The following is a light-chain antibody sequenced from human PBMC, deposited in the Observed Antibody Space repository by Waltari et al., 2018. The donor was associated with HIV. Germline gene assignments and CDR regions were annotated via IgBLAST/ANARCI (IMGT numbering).Light chain of an antibody. CDR1: KLGDKY. Sequence: SYELTQPPSVSVSPGQTASITCSGDKLGDKYACWYQQKPGQSPVLVIYQDNKRPSGIPERCSGSNSGSTATLTISGTQAMDEADYYCQAWDSRTADVVFVGGTKLTVL. J-gene: IGLJ2*01. CDR3: QAWDSRTADVV. V-gene: IGLV3-1*01. CDR2: QDN.